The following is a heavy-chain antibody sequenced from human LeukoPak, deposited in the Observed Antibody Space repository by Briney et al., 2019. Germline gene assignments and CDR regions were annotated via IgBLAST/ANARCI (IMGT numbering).Heavy chain of an antibody. J-gene: IGHJ4*02. CDR1: GGSISSYY. D-gene: IGHD5-18*01. CDR3: ATSRGYSSGLDY. CDR2: IYYSGST. Sequence: SETLSLTCTVSGGSISSYYWSWIRQPPGKGLEWIGYIYYSGSTNYNPSLKSRVTISVDTSKNQFSLILSSVTAADTAVYYCATSRGYSSGLDYWGQGTLVTVSS. V-gene: IGHV4-59*08.